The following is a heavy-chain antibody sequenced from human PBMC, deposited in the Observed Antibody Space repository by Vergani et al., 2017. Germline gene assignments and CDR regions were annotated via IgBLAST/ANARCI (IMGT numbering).Heavy chain of an antibody. CDR3: AREMQLVRNDGMDV. J-gene: IGHJ6*02. CDR2: ISSSSSYT. V-gene: IGHV3-11*05. D-gene: IGHD6-13*01. Sequence: QVQLVESGGGLVQPGGSLRLSCAASGFTFSDYYMSWIRQAPGKGLEWVSYISSSSSYTNYADSVKGRFTITRDNAKNSLYLQMNSLRAEDTAVYYCAREMQLVRNDGMDVWGQGTTVTVSS. CDR1: GFTFSDYY.